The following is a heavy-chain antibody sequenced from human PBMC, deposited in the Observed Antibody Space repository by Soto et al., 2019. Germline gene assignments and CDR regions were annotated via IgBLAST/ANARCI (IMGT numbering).Heavy chain of an antibody. CDR1: GYSFSSYG. CDR3: ATSYDSGFDP. D-gene: IGHD5-12*01. CDR2: ISVNNGNT. J-gene: IGHJ5*02. V-gene: IGHV1-18*04. Sequence: ASVKVSCKASGYSFSSYGITWVRQAPGQGLEWMGWISVNNGNTNYAPKFQGRVTMTTDTSTSTAYMDLRSLRSDDTAVYYCATSYDSGFDPWGQGTLVTVSS.